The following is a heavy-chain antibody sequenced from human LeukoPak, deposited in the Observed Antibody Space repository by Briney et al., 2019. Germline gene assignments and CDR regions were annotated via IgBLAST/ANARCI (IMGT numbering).Heavy chain of an antibody. Sequence: PGGSLRLSCAASGFTFSSYAMSWVRQSPGKGLEWVSAISGSGGSTYYADSVKGRFTISRDNSKNTLYLQMNSLRAEDTAVYYCAKGNRWLRFVFLDYWGQGTLVTVSS. D-gene: IGHD5-12*01. CDR2: ISGSGGST. V-gene: IGHV3-23*01. CDR1: GFTFSSYA. CDR3: AKGNRWLRFVFLDY. J-gene: IGHJ4*02.